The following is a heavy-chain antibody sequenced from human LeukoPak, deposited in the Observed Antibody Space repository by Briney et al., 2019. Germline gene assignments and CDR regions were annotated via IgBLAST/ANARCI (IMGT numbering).Heavy chain of an antibody. J-gene: IGHJ5*02. V-gene: IGHV3-21*01. CDR1: GFTFSSYS. CDR2: ISSSSSYI. CDR3: ARDWVNWFDP. Sequence: GGSLRLSCAASGFTFSSYSMNWVRQAPGKGLEWVSSISSSSSYIYYADSVKGRLTISRDNAKNSLYLQMNSLRAEDTAVYYCARDWVNWFDPWGQGTLVTVSS. D-gene: IGHD3-16*01.